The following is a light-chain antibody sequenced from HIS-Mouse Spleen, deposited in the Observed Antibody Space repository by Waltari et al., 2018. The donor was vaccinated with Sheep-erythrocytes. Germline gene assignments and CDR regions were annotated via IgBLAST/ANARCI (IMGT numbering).Light chain of an antibody. Sequence: DIVMTQSPLSLPVTPGEPASISCRSSQSLLHSNGYNYLDWYLQKPGQSPQLLIYLGSNRASGVPDRFRGSGSGTDFTLKNSRVEAEDVGVYYCMQALQTPRTFGQGTKVEIK. CDR2: LGS. CDR3: MQALQTPRT. CDR1: QSLLHSNGYNY. V-gene: IGKV2-28*01. J-gene: IGKJ1*01.